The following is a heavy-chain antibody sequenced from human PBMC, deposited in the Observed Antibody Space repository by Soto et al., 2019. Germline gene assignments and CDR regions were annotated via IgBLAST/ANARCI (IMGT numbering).Heavy chain of an antibody. D-gene: IGHD6-13*01. CDR1: GFTFSSYS. CDR3: ARRGPGTYFDY. CDR2: ISSSSGTI. V-gene: IGHV3-48*01. J-gene: IGHJ4*02. Sequence: GGSLRLSCAASGFTFSSYSMNWVRQAPGKGLEWVSYISSSSGTIYYADSVKGRFTISRDIARNSLYLQMNSLRTEDTAVYYCARRGPGTYFDYWGQGTLVTVSS.